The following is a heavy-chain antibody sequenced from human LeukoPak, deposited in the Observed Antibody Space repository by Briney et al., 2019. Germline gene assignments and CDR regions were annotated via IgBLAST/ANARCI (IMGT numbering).Heavy chain of an antibody. CDR1: GCTFSSYA. J-gene: IGHJ5*02. V-gene: IGHV3-23*01. Sequence: PGASLRLSCAASGCTFSSYAMSWVRQAPGKGLEWVSAISGSGGSTYYADSVKGRFTISRDNSKNTLYLQMSSLRAEDTAVYYCAKGVVVNWFDPWGQGTLVTVSS. D-gene: IGHD2-15*01. CDR2: ISGSGGST. CDR3: AKGVVVNWFDP.